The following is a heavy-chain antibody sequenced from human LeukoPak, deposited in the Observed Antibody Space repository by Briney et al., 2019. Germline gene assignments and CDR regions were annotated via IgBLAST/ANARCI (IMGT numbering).Heavy chain of an antibody. J-gene: IGHJ5*02. CDR1: GGSFSGYY. CDR3: PRVASYSSSS. Sequence: SETLSLTCAVYGGSFSGYYWSWIRQPPGKWLEWIGEINHSGSTNYNPSHKSRVTISVDTSKNQFSLKLSSVTAADTAVYYCPRVASYSSSSWRQGTLVTVSS. CDR2: INHSGST. V-gene: IGHV4-34*01. D-gene: IGHD3-22*01.